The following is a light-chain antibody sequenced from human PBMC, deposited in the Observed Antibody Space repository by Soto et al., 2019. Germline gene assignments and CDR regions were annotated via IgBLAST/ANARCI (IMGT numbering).Light chain of an antibody. CDR2: DVS. CDR1: SSDIGGYTY. CDR3: CSFAGPQSFEV. Sequence: QSVLTQPRSVSGSPGQSVTMSWTGTSSDIGGYTYVSWYQQHPGKAPKVIIYDVSERPSGVPDRFSGSKSGNTASLTISGLQPEDEADYYCCSFAGPQSFEVFGEGTKVTVL. J-gene: IGLJ1*01. V-gene: IGLV2-11*01.